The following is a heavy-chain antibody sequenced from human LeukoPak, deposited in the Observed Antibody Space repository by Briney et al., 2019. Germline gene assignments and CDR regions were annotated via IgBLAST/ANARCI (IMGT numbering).Heavy chain of an antibody. D-gene: IGHD3-22*01. CDR3: ALDSSGYYYYFDY. CDR1: GFTFSSYG. CDR2: ISYDGSNK. V-gene: IGHV3-30*03. J-gene: IGHJ4*02. Sequence: GGSLRLSCAASGFTFSSYGMHWVRQAPGKGLEWVAVISYDGSNKYYADSVKGRFTISRDNSKNTLYLQMNSLRAEDTAVYYCALDSSGYYYYFDYWGQGTLVTVSS.